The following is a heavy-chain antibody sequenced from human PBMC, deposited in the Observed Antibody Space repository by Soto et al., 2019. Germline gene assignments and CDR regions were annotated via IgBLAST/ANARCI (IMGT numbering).Heavy chain of an antibody. J-gene: IGHJ6*02. V-gene: IGHV1-46*01. Sequence: SVKVSCKASGYTFTSNYLHWVRQAPGQGLEWMAIIDPSDGSTTYAQKFQARVTITRDESTSTAYMELSSLTSDDTAVYYCARPWIPYYYCMDVWGQGTTVTVSS. CDR1: GYTFTSNY. D-gene: IGHD5-18*01. CDR2: IDPSDGST. CDR3: ARPWIPYYYCMDV.